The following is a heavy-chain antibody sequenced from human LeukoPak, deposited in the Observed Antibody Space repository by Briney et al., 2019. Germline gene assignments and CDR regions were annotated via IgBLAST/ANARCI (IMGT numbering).Heavy chain of an antibody. D-gene: IGHD5-24*01. CDR3: AKAAQRWLQLPDY. Sequence: GGSPRLSCVASGFTFSSYAMNWVRQAPGKGLEWVSVISGSAGSTYYADSVKGRFTISRDNSKNTLYLQMNSLRAEDTAIYYCAKAAQRWLQLPDYWGQGTLVTVSS. CDR2: ISGSAGST. CDR1: GFTFSSYA. J-gene: IGHJ4*02. V-gene: IGHV3-23*01.